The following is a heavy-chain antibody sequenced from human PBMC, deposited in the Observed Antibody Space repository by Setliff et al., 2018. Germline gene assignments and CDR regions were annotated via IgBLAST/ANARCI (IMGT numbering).Heavy chain of an antibody. CDR1: GFVVTNSE. D-gene: IGHD3-10*01. CDR3: FGAGTCSY. Sequence: PGGSLRLSCAASGFVVTNSEMTWVRQAPGKGLEWLASINPHGSEKYYADSVKGRFTISRDNAKNSLSLQMNNLRTEDTAVYYCFGAGTCSYWGQGTLVTVSS. J-gene: IGHJ4*02. V-gene: IGHV3-7*01. CDR2: INPHGSEK.